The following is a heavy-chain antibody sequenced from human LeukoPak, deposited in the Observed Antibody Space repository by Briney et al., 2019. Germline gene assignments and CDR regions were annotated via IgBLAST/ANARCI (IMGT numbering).Heavy chain of an antibody. V-gene: IGHV3-74*01. Sequence: GGSLRLSCAASGFTFSSYWMHWVRQAPGKGLVWVSRINSDGSSTTYADSVKGRFTISRDNAKNTLYLQMNSLRAEDTAVYYCAKCMVRGVIVPDAFDIWGQGTMVTVSS. CDR1: GFTFSSYW. J-gene: IGHJ3*02. CDR2: INSDGSST. D-gene: IGHD3-10*01. CDR3: AKCMVRGVIVPDAFDI.